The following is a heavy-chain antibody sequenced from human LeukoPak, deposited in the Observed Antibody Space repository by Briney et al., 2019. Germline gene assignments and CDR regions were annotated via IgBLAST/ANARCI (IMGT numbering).Heavy chain of an antibody. CDR3: AKGDLITYYYDSSGYLFDY. D-gene: IGHD3-22*01. J-gene: IGHJ4*02. CDR2: ISGSGGST. V-gene: IGHV3-23*01. Sequence: PGGSLRLSCAASAFTFSSYAMSWVRQAPGKGLEWVSAISGSGGSTYYADSVKGRFTISRDNSKNTLYLQMNSLRAEDTAVYYCAKGDLITYYYDSSGYLFDYWGQGTLVTVSS. CDR1: AFTFSSYA.